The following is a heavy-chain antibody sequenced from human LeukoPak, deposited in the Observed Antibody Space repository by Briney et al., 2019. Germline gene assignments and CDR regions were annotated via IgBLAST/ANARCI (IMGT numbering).Heavy chain of an antibody. J-gene: IGHJ4*02. Sequence: PGGSLRLSCAASGFTVSSNCMSWVRQAPGKGLEWVSFIYSGGSTYSADSVKGRFTISGDNSRNTLYLQMNSLRAKDTAVYYCASASKEATIRAFDYWGQGTLVTVSA. CDR1: GFTVSSNC. D-gene: IGHD5-12*01. CDR2: IYSGGST. CDR3: ASASKEATIRAFDY. V-gene: IGHV3-53*01.